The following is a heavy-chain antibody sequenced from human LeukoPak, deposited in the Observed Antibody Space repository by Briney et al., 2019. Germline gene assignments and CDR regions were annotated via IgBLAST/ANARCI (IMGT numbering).Heavy chain of an antibody. J-gene: IGHJ3*02. V-gene: IGHV4-34*01. D-gene: IGHD2-15*01. CDR3: ARDAPGGWRAFDI. CDR1: GGSFSGYY. CDR2: INHSGST. Sequence: SETLSLTCAVYGGSFSGYYWSWIRQPPGKGLEWIGEINHSGSTNYNPSLKSRVTISVDTSKNQFSLKLSSVTAADTAVYYCARDAPGGWRAFDIWGQGTMVTVSS.